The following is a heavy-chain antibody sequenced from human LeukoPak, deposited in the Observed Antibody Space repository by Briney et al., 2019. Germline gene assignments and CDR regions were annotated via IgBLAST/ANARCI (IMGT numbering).Heavy chain of an antibody. CDR1: GFTLDDYA. CDR2: INSDGSST. V-gene: IGHV3-74*01. J-gene: IGHJ4*02. CDR3: ARARYGGNYYFDY. Sequence: GGSLGLSCAASGFTLDDYAMSWVRQAPGKGLVWVSRINSDGSSTSYADSVKGRFTISRDNAKNTLYLQMNSLRAEDTAVYYCARARYGGNYYFDYWGQGTLVTVSS. D-gene: IGHD4-23*01.